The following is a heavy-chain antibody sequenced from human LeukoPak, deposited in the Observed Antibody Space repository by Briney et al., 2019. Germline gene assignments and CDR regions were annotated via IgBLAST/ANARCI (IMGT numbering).Heavy chain of an antibody. D-gene: IGHD3-9*01. V-gene: IGHV4-34*01. CDR1: GGSFSGYY. CDR2: INHSGST. J-gene: IGHJ5*02. Sequence: SETLSLTCAVYGGSFSGYYWSWIRQPPGKGLEWIGEINHSGSTNYNPSLKSRVTISVDTSKNQFSLKLSSVTAADTAVYSCAKAASFDWSFFDPWGQGTLVTVSS. CDR3: AKAASFDWSFFDP.